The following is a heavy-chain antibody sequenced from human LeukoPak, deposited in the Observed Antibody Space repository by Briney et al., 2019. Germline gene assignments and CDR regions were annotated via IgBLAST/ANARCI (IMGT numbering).Heavy chain of an antibody. D-gene: IGHD5-12*01. CDR3: VRSGYDYDWFDP. Sequence: SVKVSCKASGGSFSDYSISWVRQAPGQGLEWMGRIIAILDTAHYAQKFQGRFTITADKSTTTVYMELSSLRSADTAVYYCVRSGYDYDWFDPWGQGTLVTVSS. J-gene: IGHJ5*02. CDR2: IIAILDTA. CDR1: GGSFSDYS. V-gene: IGHV1-69*08.